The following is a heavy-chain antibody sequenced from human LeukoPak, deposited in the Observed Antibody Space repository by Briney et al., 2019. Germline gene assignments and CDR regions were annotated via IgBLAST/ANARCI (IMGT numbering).Heavy chain of an antibody. CDR1: GFTFSSYG. J-gene: IGHJ4*02. V-gene: IGHV3-30*18. D-gene: IGHD3-10*01. Sequence: GGSLRLSCAASGFTFSSYGMHWVRQAPGKGLEWVSVTSYDGSSKYYADSVKGRLTIYRDNSKNTLYLQMNSLRAEDTAVYYCAKDTTMAPYWGQGTLVTVSS. CDR2: TSYDGSSK. CDR3: AKDTTMAPY.